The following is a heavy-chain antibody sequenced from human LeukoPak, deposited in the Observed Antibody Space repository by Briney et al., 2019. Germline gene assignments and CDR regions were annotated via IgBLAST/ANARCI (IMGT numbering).Heavy chain of an antibody. V-gene: IGHV3-7*01. D-gene: IGHD2-15*01. Sequence: HPGGSLRLSCAASGFTFSSYWMNWARQAPGKGLEWVASINHNGNVNYYVDSVKGRFTISRDNAKNSLYLQMSSLRAEDTAVYYCARRSYSGLDYWGQGTLVTVSS. J-gene: IGHJ4*02. CDR1: GFTFSSYW. CDR2: INHNGNVN. CDR3: ARRSYSGLDY.